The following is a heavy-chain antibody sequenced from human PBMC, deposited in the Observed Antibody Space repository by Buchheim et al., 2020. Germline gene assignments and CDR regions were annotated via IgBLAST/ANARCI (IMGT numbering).Heavy chain of an antibody. J-gene: IGHJ3*02. CDR1: GFTFSSYG. V-gene: IGHV3-33*01. CDR3: ARGTEGATEYDAFDI. Sequence: QVQLVESGGGVVQPGRSLRLSCAASGFTFSSYGMHWVRQAPGKGLEWVAVIWYDGSNKYYADSVKGRFTISRDNSKNTLYLQMNSLRAEDTAVYYCARGTEGATEYDAFDIWGQGT. D-gene: IGHD5-12*01. CDR2: IWYDGSNK.